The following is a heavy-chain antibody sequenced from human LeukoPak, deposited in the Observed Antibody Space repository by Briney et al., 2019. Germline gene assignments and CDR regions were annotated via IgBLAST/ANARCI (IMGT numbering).Heavy chain of an antibody. V-gene: IGHV4-61*08. CDR3: ARDHGLLWFGESPYYYGMDV. CDR1: GGSVSSADYY. CDR2: IYYSGST. J-gene: IGHJ6*02. D-gene: IGHD3-10*01. Sequence: PSETLSLTCTVSGGSVSSADYYWSWIRHPPGKALEWIGYIYYSGSTNYNPSLKSRGTISVDTSKNQFSLKLSSVTAADTAVYYCARDHGLLWFGESPYYYGMDVWGQGTTVTVSS.